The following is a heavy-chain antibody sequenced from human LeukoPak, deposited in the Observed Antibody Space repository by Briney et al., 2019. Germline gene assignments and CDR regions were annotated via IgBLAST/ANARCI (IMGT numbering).Heavy chain of an antibody. J-gene: IGHJ4*02. CDR2: INPNSGGT. D-gene: IGHD3-10*01. Sequence: ASVKVSCKASGYTFTGYYMHWLRQAPGQGLEWMGWINPNSGGTNYAQKFQGWVTMTRDTSISTAYMELSRLGSDDTAVYYCATPAYYGSGSYPLGYWGQGTLVTVSS. CDR3: ATPAYYGSGSYPLGY. CDR1: GYTFTGYY. V-gene: IGHV1-2*04.